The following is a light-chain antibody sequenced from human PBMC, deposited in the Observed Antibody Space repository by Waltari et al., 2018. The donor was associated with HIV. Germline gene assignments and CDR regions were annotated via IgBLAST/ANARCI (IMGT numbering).Light chain of an antibody. CDR3: QSYDSSLSGPWV. CDR1: SPNIGAGYD. J-gene: IGLJ3*02. Sequence: QSVLTQPPSVSGAPGQRVTISCTGSSPNIGAGYDVNWYQQLPGTAPKLLIYGNSHRPSGVPDRFSGSKSGTSASLAITGLQAEDEADYYCQSYDSSLSGPWVFGGGTKLTVL. V-gene: IGLV1-40*01. CDR2: GNS.